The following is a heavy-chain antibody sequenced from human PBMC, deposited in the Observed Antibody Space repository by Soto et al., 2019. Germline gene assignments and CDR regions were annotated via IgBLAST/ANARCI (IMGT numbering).Heavy chain of an antibody. J-gene: IGHJ6*02. V-gene: IGHV1-69*13. CDR3: AREGHYDSSGDYYYYGMDV. D-gene: IGHD3-22*01. Sequence: ASVKVSCKASGGTFSSYAISWVRQAPGQGLEWMGGIIPIFGTANYAQKFQGRVTITADESTSTAYMELSSLRSEDTAVYYCAREGHYDSSGDYYYYGMDVWGQGTTVTVSS. CDR1: GGTFSSYA. CDR2: IIPIFGTA.